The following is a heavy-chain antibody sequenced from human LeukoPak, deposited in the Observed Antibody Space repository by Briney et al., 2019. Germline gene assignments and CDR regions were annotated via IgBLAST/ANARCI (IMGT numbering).Heavy chain of an antibody. V-gene: IGHV4-61*02. D-gene: IGHD3-22*01. CDR3: ARDSGSSGWLDY. Sequence: PSETLSLTCTVSGGSISSGSYYWSWIRQPAGKGLEWIGRIYTSGSTNYNPSLKSRFTISVDTSKNQFSLKLSSVTAADTAVYYCARDSGSSGWLDYWGQGTLVTVSS. CDR2: IYTSGST. J-gene: IGHJ4*02. CDR1: GGSISSGSYY.